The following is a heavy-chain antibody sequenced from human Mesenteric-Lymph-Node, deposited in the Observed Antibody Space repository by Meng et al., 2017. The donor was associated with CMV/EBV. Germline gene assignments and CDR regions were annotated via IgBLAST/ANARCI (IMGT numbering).Heavy chain of an antibody. Sequence: GESLKISCAASGFTFSSYSMNWVRQAPGKGLEWVSLISWDGGSTYYADSVKGRFTISRDNSKNSLYLQMNSLRTEDTALYYCAKTGTWGQGTLVTVSS. J-gene: IGHJ4*02. D-gene: IGHD1/OR15-1a*01. CDR2: ISWDGGST. CDR1: GFTFSSYS. V-gene: IGHV3-43*01. CDR3: AKTGT.